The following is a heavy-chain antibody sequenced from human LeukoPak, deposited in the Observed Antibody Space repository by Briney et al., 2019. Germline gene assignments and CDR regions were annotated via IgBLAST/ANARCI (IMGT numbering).Heavy chain of an antibody. CDR1: GFTFSSYS. CDR2: ISSSSSYI. D-gene: IGHD2-15*01. J-gene: IGHJ4*02. Sequence: GGSLRLSCAASGFTFSSYSMNWVRQAPGKGLEWVSSISSSSSYIYYADSVKGRFTISRDNSKNTLYLQMNSLRAEDTAVYYCAKAIASVVVVAAEFGYFDYWGQGTLVTVSS. V-gene: IGHV3-21*04. CDR3: AKAIASVVVVAAEFGYFDY.